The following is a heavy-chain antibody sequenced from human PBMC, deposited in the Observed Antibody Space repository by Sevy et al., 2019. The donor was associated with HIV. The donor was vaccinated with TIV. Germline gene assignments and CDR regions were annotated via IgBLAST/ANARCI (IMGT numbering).Heavy chain of an antibody. Sequence: GGSLRLSCAASGFTFSSYAMHWVRQAPGKGLEWVAVMSSDGSNQYYADSVKGRFTISRDNSKNTLYLQMNSLRVEDTAVYYCARELSSLIPLFDYWGQGTLVTVSS. CDR2: MSSDGSNQ. V-gene: IGHV3-30-3*01. J-gene: IGHJ4*02. D-gene: IGHD6-6*01. CDR1: GFTFSSYA. CDR3: ARELSSLIPLFDY.